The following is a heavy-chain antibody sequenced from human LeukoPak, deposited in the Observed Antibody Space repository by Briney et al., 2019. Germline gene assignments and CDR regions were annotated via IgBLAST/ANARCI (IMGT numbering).Heavy chain of an antibody. CDR2: INPNSGGT. CDR3: ARVGAAAGYYLDY. J-gene: IGHJ4*02. Sequence: ASVKVSCKASGYTFTGYYMHWVRQAPGQGLEWMGWINPNSGGTNYAQKFQGRVTMTRDTSISTAYMELSRLRSDDTAVYYCARVGAAAGYYLDYWGQGTLVTVSS. V-gene: IGHV1-2*02. D-gene: IGHD6-13*01. CDR1: GYTFTGYY.